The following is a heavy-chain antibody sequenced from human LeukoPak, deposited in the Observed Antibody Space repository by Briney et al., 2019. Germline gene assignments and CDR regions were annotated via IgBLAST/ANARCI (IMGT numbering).Heavy chain of an antibody. CDR3: AKGDCSGGSCPGDDAFDI. CDR1: GFTFDDYA. J-gene: IGHJ3*02. D-gene: IGHD2-15*01. V-gene: IGHV3-43D*03. Sequence: GGSLRLSCAASGFTFDDYAMHWVRQAPGKGLEWVSLISWDGGSTYYADSVKGRFTISRDNSKNSLYLQMNSLRAEDTALYYCAKGDCSGGSCPGDDAFDIWGQRTMVTVSS. CDR2: ISWDGGST.